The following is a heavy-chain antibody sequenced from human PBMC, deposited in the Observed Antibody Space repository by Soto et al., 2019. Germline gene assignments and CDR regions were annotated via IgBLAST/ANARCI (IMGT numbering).Heavy chain of an antibody. V-gene: IGHV4-31*03. Sequence: PSETLSLTCTVSGGSITSGDYYWSWIRQHPGKGLEWIGYISYRGRTYYNPSLKSRLTISLDTSKNQFSLKLTSVTAADTAVYYCARDKITGLFDYWGQGTLATVSS. CDR2: ISYRGRT. J-gene: IGHJ4*02. CDR1: GGSITSGDYY. D-gene: IGHD2-8*02. CDR3: ARDKITGLFDY.